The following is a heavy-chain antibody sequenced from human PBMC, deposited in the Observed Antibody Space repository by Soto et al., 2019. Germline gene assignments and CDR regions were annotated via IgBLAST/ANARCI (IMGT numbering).Heavy chain of an antibody. Sequence: GGSLRLSCAASAFTFSNYLMSWVRQAPGKGLEWVANIRQDGSEKYYVDSVKGRFTISRDNTQNSLYLQMNSLRAEDTAVYYCARGKTMDVWGQGTTVTVSS. V-gene: IGHV3-7*03. CDR3: ARGKTMDV. CDR2: IRQDGSEK. CDR1: AFTFSNYL. J-gene: IGHJ6*02.